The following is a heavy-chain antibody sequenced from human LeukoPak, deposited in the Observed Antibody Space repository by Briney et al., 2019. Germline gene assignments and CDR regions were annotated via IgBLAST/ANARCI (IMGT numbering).Heavy chain of an antibody. V-gene: IGHV3-11*01. CDR3: ARVERAYTYGYPKYYYYYYMDV. J-gene: IGHJ6*03. CDR2: IDTTGSTI. D-gene: IGHD5-18*01. Sequence: GGSLRLSCAASGFTFSDYYMSWIRQPPGKGLEWISDIDTTGSTIYYADSLKGRFTISRDSAKNSLYLQMNSLRAEDTAVYYCARVERAYTYGYPKYYYYYYMDVWGKGTTVTISS. CDR1: GFTFSDYY.